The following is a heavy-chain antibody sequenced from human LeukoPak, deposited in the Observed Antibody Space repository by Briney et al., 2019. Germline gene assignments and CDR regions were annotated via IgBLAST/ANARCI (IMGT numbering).Heavy chain of an antibody. Sequence: GGSLRLSCAASGFTFSSYAMSWVRQAPGKGLEWVAVMSYDGTNKYYADSVKGRFTISRDNSKNTLYLQMNSLRAEDTAVYYCAKDYSSSLTNWFDPWGQGTLVTVSS. J-gene: IGHJ5*02. CDR1: GFTFSSYA. V-gene: IGHV3-30-3*01. CDR3: AKDYSSSLTNWFDP. D-gene: IGHD6-6*01. CDR2: MSYDGTNK.